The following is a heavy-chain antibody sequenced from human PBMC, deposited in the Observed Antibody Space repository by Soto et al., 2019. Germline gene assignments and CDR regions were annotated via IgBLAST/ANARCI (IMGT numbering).Heavy chain of an antibody. D-gene: IGHD6-13*01. CDR2: INPKSGGT. CDR3: ARQGIRTHGMDV. J-gene: IGHJ6*02. Sequence: ASVKVSCKASGYSFTDYHIHWVRQAPGQGLEWLGRINPKSGGTSTAQKFQGWVTMTRDTSISTAYMELSRLRSDDTAVYYCARQGIRTHGMDVWGQGTTVTVSS. V-gene: IGHV1-2*04. CDR1: GYSFTDYH.